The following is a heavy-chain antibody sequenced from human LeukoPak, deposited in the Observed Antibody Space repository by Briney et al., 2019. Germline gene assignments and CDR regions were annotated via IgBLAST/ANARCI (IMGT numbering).Heavy chain of an antibody. J-gene: IGHJ5*02. CDR2: INPSGGST. V-gene: IGHV1-46*01. CDR1: GYTFTSYY. Sequence: GASVKVSCKASGYTFTSYYMHWVRQAPGQGLEWMGIINPSGGSTSYAQKFQGRVTMTRDMSTSTVYMELSSLRSEDTAVYYCARGGRPIAVAAYGDWFDPWGQGTLVTVSS. D-gene: IGHD6-19*01. CDR3: ARGGRPIAVAAYGDWFDP.